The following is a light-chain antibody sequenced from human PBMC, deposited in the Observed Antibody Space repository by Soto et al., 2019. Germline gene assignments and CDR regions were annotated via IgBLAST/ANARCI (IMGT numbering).Light chain of an antibody. Sequence: EIVLTQSPATQSLSPGERATLSCRASQSVSTYLAWYQQKPGQAPRLLIYDASNRATGIPARFSGSGSGTDFTLTISSLEPEDFAVYYCQQRSNWPGVTFGPGTKVDIK. CDR3: QQRSNWPGVT. J-gene: IGKJ3*01. V-gene: IGKV3-11*01. CDR1: QSVSTY. CDR2: DAS.